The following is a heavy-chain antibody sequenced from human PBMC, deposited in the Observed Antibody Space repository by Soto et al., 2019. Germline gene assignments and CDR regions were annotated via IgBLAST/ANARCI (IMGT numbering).Heavy chain of an antibody. V-gene: IGHV4-59*01. J-gene: IGHJ4*02. CDR3: ARDPGYCTNGVCPIFDF. CDR2: MYHGGRT. Sequence: ETLSLSCTVSVDSFTNYFWSWIRQPPGKGLEWIGHMYHGGRTNYSPSLKSRVTMSLDSSKNQFSLNLSSVTAADTAVYFCARDPGYCTNGVCPIFDFWGQGVLVPVSS. D-gene: IGHD2-8*01. CDR1: VDSFTNYF.